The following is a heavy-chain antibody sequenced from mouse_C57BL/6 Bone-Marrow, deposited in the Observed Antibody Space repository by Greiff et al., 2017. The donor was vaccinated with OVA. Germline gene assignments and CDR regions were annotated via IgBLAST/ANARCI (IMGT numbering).Heavy chain of an antibody. D-gene: IGHD1-1*01. J-gene: IGHJ1*03. CDR1: GYTFTSYW. V-gene: IGHV1-69*01. CDR2: IDPSDSYT. CDR3: ARWGTTVVATGYFDV. Sequence: QVQLQQPGAELVMPGASVKLSCKASGYTFTSYWMHWVKQRPGQGLEWIGEIDPSDSYTNYNQKFKGKSTLTVDKSSSTAYIQLSSLTSEDSAVYYCARWGTTVVATGYFDVWGTGTTVTVSS.